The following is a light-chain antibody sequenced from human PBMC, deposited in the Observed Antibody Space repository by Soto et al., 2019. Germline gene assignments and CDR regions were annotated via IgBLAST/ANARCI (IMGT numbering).Light chain of an antibody. Sequence: DIQMTQSPSSLSASVGDRVTITCRASQSTSSYLNWYQQKPGKAPKLLIYAASSLQSEVPSRFSGSGSGTDFTLTISSLQPEDFATYYCQQSYSTPRGITFGQGTRLEIK. CDR2: AAS. CDR3: QQSYSTPRGIT. V-gene: IGKV1-39*01. J-gene: IGKJ5*01. CDR1: QSTSSY.